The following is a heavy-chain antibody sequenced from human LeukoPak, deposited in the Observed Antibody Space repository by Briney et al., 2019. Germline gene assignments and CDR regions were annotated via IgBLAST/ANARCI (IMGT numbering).Heavy chain of an antibody. Sequence: SVKVSCKASGGTFSSYAISWVRQSPGQGLEWTGGIIPIFGTANYAQKFQGRVTITADESTSTAYMELSSLRSEDTAVYYCAREGAYSSSPLDYWGQGTLVTVSS. CDR2: IIPIFGTA. J-gene: IGHJ4*02. D-gene: IGHD6-13*01. CDR1: GGTFSSYA. CDR3: AREGAYSSSPLDY. V-gene: IGHV1-69*01.